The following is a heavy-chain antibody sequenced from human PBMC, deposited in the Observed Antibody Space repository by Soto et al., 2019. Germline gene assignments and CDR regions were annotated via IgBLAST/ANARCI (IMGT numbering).Heavy chain of an antibody. J-gene: IGHJ4*02. Sequence: LSLTSSFSGGSVSTGTYYWSWIRRPPGMGLEWIENIYSNGSNYYSPTLTRRLGLSVDTSKIEFSLRLSSVTAADTAVYSCASDSAVGGNAVQFDYWGQGILVTVSS. D-gene: IGHD2-15*01. CDR3: ASDSAVGGNAVQFDY. V-gene: IGHV4-30-4*01. CDR2: IYSNGSN. CDR1: GGSVSTGTYY.